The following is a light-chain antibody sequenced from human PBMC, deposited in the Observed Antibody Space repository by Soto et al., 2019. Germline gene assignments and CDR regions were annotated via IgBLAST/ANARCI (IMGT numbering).Light chain of an antibody. J-gene: IGKJ4*01. CDR2: DAS. Sequence: EIVLTQSPATLSLSPGERATLSCRASQSVSSYLAWYQQKPGQAPRLLIYDASNRATGIPARFSGSRSGTDFPLTISSLKPEDVPVYYCQQRSNWPPLIFGGGTKVEL. V-gene: IGKV3-11*01. CDR3: QQRSNWPPLI. CDR1: QSVSSY.